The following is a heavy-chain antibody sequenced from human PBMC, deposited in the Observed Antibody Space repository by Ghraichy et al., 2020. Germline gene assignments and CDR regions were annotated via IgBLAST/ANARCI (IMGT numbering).Heavy chain of an antibody. J-gene: IGHJ6*02. D-gene: IGHD6-19*01. CDR1: GFTFSSYA. CDR3: AKDSSSGWYVPYGMDV. CDR2: ISGSGHST. V-gene: IGHV3-23*01. Sequence: GGSLRLSCAASGFTFSSYAMSWVRQAPGKGLEWVSAISGSGHSTHYADSVKGRFTISRDNSKNTLYLQMNSLRAEDTAVYYCAKDSSSGWYVPYGMDVWGQGSTVIVS.